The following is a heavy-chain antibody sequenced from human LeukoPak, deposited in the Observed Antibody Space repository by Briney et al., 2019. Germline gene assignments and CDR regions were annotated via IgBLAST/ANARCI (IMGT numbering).Heavy chain of an antibody. J-gene: IGHJ4*02. CDR2: ISGGGSDT. CDR3: AKPDYNFNDPYYFDR. V-gene: IGHV3-23*01. D-gene: IGHD3-9*01. Sequence: GGSLSLSCTASGFPFSNYAMAWVRQTPRKGLEWVSTISGGGSDTDYAVSVKGRFTISRDNSKSTLYLQMNSLRVEDTAIYYCAKPDYNFNDPYYFDRWGQGTLVTVSS. CDR1: GFPFSNYA.